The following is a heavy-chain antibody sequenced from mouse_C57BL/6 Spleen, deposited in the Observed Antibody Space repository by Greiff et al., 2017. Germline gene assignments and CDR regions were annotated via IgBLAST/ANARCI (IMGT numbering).Heavy chain of an antibody. Sequence: VQLQQPGAELVKPGASVKVSCKASGYTFTSYWMPWVQQRPGQGLEWIGRIHPSDGDTNYNQKFKGKATLPEDKSSSTDYMQLSSLTSEDSAVYYCGIGCGSSRDYRGTGITLTVAS. CDR3: GIGCGSSRDY. D-gene: IGHD1-1*01. CDR1: GYTFTSYW. CDR2: IHPSDGDT. V-gene: IGHV1-74*01. J-gene: IGHJ2*01.